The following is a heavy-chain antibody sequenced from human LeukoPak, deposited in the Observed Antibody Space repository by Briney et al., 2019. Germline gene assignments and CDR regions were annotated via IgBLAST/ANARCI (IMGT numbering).Heavy chain of an antibody. D-gene: IGHD2-15*01. Sequence: SETLSLTCTVSGVSISSNHWSWIRQPPGKGLEWIWDIYNSGSTNYNPSLTSRVRIFVDTSKNQFSLELSSVTAADTAVYYCARGGWYPESFQLWGQGALVTVSS. CDR3: ARGGWYPESFQL. J-gene: IGHJ1*01. CDR2: IYNSGST. V-gene: IGHV4-59*01. CDR1: GVSISSNH.